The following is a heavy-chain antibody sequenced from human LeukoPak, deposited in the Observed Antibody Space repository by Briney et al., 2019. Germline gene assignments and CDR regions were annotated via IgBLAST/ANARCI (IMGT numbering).Heavy chain of an antibody. Sequence: PGGSLRLSCAASGFTFSSYAMSWVRQAPGKGLEWVSAISGSGGSTYYADSVKGRFTISSDNSKNTLYLQMNSLRAEDTAVYYCAKADRPLTIFGVVSWGQGTLVTVSS. CDR3: AKADRPLTIFGVVS. V-gene: IGHV3-23*01. CDR1: GFTFSSYA. J-gene: IGHJ4*02. CDR2: ISGSGGST. D-gene: IGHD3-3*01.